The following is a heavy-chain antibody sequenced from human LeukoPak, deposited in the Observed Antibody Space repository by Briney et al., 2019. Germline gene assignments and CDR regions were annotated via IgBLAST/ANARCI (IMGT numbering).Heavy chain of an antibody. D-gene: IGHD3-3*01. CDR1: GGSISSYY. CDR3: ASQGYDFWSGSKGGAFDI. CDR2: IYYSGST. V-gene: IGHV4-59*01. J-gene: IGHJ3*02. Sequence: SETLSLTCTVSGGSISSYYWSWIRQPPGKGLEWIGYIYYSGSTNYNPSLKSRVTISVDTSKNQFSLKLSSVTAADTAVYYCASQGYDFWSGSKGGAFDIWGQGTMATVSS.